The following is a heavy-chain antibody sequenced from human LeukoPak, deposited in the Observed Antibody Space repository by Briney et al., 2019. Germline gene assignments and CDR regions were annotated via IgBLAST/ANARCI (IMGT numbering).Heavy chain of an antibody. CDR3: ARPPAAGTFSPFDI. Sequence: GSLKISCKGSGYNLVTHLIARGRQMPGKSLGWMGIIYPGNSDTRYSPSFQGQVTISADKSISTAYLQWSSLKASDTAIYYCARPPAAGTFSPFDIWGQGTMVTVSS. V-gene: IGHV5-51*01. D-gene: IGHD6-13*01. CDR2: IYPGNSDT. CDR1: GYNLVTHL. J-gene: IGHJ3*02.